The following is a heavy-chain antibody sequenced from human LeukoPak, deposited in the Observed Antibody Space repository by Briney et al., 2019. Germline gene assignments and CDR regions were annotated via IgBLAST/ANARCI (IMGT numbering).Heavy chain of an antibody. J-gene: IGHJ4*02. Sequence: PGGSLRLSCAASGFTFSSYWMHWVRQAPGKGLVWVSRINSDGGGTSYADSVKGRFTISRDNAKNTLYLQMNSLRAEDTAVYYCARPYDSSGYYPDYWGQGTLVTVSS. CDR3: ARPYDSSGYYPDY. D-gene: IGHD3-22*01. CDR2: INSDGGGT. CDR1: GFTFSSYW. V-gene: IGHV3-74*01.